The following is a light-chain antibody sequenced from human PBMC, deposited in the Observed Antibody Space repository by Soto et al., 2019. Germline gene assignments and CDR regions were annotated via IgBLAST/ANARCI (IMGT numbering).Light chain of an antibody. V-gene: IGKV1-39*01. CDR3: QQSYNIQALT. Sequence: DIQMTQSPSSLSASVGDRVAITCRASQNIRNYLNWHQQKPGKAPRVLIYGAASLQSGVPSRFSGSGSGTNFSLTINSLQPEDYATYYCQQSYNIQALTFGGGTKVDIK. CDR1: QNIRNY. J-gene: IGKJ4*01. CDR2: GAA.